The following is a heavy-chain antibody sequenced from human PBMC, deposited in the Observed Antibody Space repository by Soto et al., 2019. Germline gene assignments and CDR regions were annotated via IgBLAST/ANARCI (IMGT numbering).Heavy chain of an antibody. CDR1: GGTFSSYA. D-gene: IGHD6-19*01. CDR2: IIPIFGTA. V-gene: IGHV1-69*13. J-gene: IGHJ5*02. Sequence: SVKVSCKASGGTFSSYAISWVRQAPGQGLEWMGGIIPIFGTANYAQKFQGRVTITAAESTSTAYMELSSLRSEDAAVYYCARDLYSSGWSGVGWFDPWGQGTLVTVSS. CDR3: ARDLYSSGWSGVGWFDP.